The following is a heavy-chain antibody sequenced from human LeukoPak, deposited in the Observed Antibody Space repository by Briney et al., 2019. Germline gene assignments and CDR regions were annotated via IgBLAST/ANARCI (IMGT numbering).Heavy chain of an antibody. CDR3: AKDQDIVVVTAPIDY. CDR1: GFTFSSYG. D-gene: IGHD2-21*02. V-gene: IGHV3-30*18. CDR2: ISYDGSNK. J-gene: IGHJ4*02. Sequence: GGSLRLSCAASGFTFSSYGMHWVRQAPGKGLEWGAVISYDGSNKYYADSVKGRFTISRDNSKNTLYLQMNSLRAEDTAVYYCAKDQDIVVVTAPIDYWGQGTLVTVSS.